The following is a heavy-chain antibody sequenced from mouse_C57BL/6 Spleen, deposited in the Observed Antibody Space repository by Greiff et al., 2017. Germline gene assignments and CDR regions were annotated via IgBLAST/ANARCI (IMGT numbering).Heavy chain of an antibody. CDR3: SRSPFITTVRYFDV. V-gene: IGHV1-82*01. J-gene: IGHJ1*03. D-gene: IGHD1-1*01. CDR2: IYPGDGDT. Sequence: QVQLQQSGPELVKPGASVKISCKASGYAFSSSWMNWVKQRPGKGLEWVGRIYPGDGDTNYNGKFKGKATLTADKSSSTAYMQLSSLTSEDSAVYFCSRSPFITTVRYFDVWGTGTTVTVSS. CDR1: GYAFSSSW.